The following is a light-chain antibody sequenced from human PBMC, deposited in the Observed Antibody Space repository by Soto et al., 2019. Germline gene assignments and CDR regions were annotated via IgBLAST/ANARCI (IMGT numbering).Light chain of an antibody. CDR2: GAS. CDR1: QSVSSTY. CDR3: QEYGSLRT. J-gene: IGKJ1*01. V-gene: IGKV3-20*01. Sequence: EIVLTQSPGTLSLSPGERATLSCRASQSVSSTYLAWYQQKPGQAPRLLIYGASSRATGIPDRFSGSGSETDFTLTISRLEPEDFAVYYCQEYGSLRTFGQGTKVEIK.